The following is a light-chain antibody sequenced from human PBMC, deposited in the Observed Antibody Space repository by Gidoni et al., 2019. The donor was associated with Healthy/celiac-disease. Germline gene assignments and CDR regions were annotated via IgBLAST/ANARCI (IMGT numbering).Light chain of an antibody. J-gene: IGKJ4*01. Sequence: EIVLTQAPGTLSLSPGERATLSCRASQSVSSSYLAWYQQKPGQAPRLRIYGASSRATGIPDRFSGSGSGTDFTLTISRLEPEAFAVYYCQQYGSSPAFGGGTKVEIK. CDR3: QQYGSSPA. V-gene: IGKV3-20*01. CDR2: GAS. CDR1: QSVSSSY.